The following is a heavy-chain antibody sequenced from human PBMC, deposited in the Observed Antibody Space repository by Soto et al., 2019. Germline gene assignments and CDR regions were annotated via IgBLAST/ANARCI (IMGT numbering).Heavy chain of an antibody. CDR1: EHTSTIYY. J-gene: IGHJ1*01. D-gene: IGHD3-9*01. CDR2: INADSGDT. V-gene: IGHV1-2*02. CDR3: ATRDYDIFSCYMHI. Sequence: QAHLVQSGAEVRKPGASVKVSCQALEHTSTIYYIHWVRQARGQGLEWMGWINADSGDTTYAADFRGRVTFTRDTSTSTFHMELIRLRLADTAMYFCATRDYDIFSCYMHIWGQGTLITVSS.